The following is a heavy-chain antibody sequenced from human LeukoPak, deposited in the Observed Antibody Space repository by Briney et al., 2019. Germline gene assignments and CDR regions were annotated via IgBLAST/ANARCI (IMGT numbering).Heavy chain of an antibody. CDR1: GFTFSDYY. V-gene: IGHV4-38-2*01. J-gene: IGHJ5*02. D-gene: IGHD3-3*01. Sequence: LRLSCAASGFTFSDYYMSWIRQPPGKGLEWIGSIYHSGSTYYNPSLKSRVTISVDTSKNQFSLKLSSVTAADTAVYYCARAPDALRFPHWFDPWGQGTLVTVSS. CDR3: ARAPDALRFPHWFDP. CDR2: IYHSGST.